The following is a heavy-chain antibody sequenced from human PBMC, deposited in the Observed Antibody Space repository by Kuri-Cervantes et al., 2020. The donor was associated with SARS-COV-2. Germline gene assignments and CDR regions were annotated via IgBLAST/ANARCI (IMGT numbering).Heavy chain of an antibody. D-gene: IGHD6-6*01. V-gene: IGHV1-58*01. J-gene: IGHJ4*02. CDR2: IVVGSGNT. CDR1: GFTFTSSA. CDR3: ARDAGDSIGNSSSGY. Sequence: SVKVSCKASGFTFTSSAVQWVRQARGQRLEWIGWIVVGSGNTNYAQKFQERVTITRDMSTSTAYMELSSLRSEDTAVYYCARDAGDSIGNSSSGYWGQGTLVTVSS.